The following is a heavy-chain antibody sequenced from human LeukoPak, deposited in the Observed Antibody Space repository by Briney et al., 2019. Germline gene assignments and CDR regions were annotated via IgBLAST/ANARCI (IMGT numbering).Heavy chain of an antibody. CDR3: AKVSSFGVDDAFDI. CDR2: ISWNSGSI. Sequence: GGSLRLSCAASGFTFDDYAMHWVRQAPGKGLEWVSGISWNSGSIGYADSVKGRFTISRDNAKNSLYLQMNSLRAEDMALYYCAKVSSFGVDDAFDIWGQGTMVAVSS. D-gene: IGHD3-3*01. J-gene: IGHJ3*02. V-gene: IGHV3-9*03. CDR1: GFTFDDYA.